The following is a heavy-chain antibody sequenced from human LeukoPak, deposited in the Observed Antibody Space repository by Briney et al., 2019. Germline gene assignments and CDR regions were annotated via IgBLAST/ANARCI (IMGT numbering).Heavy chain of an antibody. V-gene: IGHV4-31*03. CDR1: GASFSTGDQS. CDR3: SRGLGSRKLGY. D-gene: IGHD2-2*01. Sequence: SETLSLTCTVSGASFSTGDQSWNWIRQSPGKGLEWIGSIHPSGMLYNNPYLESRVTISIDTSNSQFSLHLNSVTAADTAVYFCSRGLGSRKLGYWGQGTLVTVFS. CDR2: IHPSGML. J-gene: IGHJ4*02.